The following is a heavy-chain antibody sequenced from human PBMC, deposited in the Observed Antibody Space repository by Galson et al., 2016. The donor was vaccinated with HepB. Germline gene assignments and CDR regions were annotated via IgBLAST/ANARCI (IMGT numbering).Heavy chain of an antibody. CDR2: ISASGEAA. J-gene: IGHJ6*02. D-gene: IGHD2-8*02. CDR1: GFPFSSYD. Sequence: SLRLSCAASGFPFSSYDMNWVRQAPGKGPEWVSIISASGEAAYYADSVRGRFTISRDNSTNTLSLQLKSLRAEDTALYYCARRAEYALGNYLYGCGMDVWGQGTTVIVSS. CDR3: ARRAEYALGNYLYGCGMDV. V-gene: IGHV3-23*01.